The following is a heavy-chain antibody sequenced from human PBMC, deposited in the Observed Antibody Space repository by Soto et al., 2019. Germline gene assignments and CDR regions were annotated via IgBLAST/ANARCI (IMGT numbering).Heavy chain of an antibody. J-gene: IGHJ3*02. CDR2: ISVYDGNT. CDR1: GYTFNSHG. V-gene: IGHV1-18*01. D-gene: IGHD3-10*01. CDR3: ARPDYYNTGSGAFDI. Sequence: QGQLVQSGAEVKKPGASVNVSCKASGYTFNSHGISWVRQAPGQGLEWMGWISVYDGNTNYAQNFQGGVTMTTDTLTSTAYMELRSLRSDDTAVYYCARPDYYNTGSGAFDIWGQGTMVTVSS.